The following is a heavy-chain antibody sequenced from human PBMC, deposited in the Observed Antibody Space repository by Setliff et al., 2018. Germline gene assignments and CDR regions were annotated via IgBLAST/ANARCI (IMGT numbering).Heavy chain of an antibody. CDR1: GGSFIGYY. D-gene: IGHD5-18*01. V-gene: IGHV4-34*01. Sequence: SETLSLTCAVYGGSFIGYYWSWTRQPPGTGLEWIGEIKHSGSTNYNPSLKSRVTISADTSKNQFSRKLRSVTAADTAVYYCASGYSYYYYYYYMDGWGKGTTVTVSS. J-gene: IGHJ6*03. CDR2: IKHSGST. CDR3: ASGYSYYYYYYYMDG.